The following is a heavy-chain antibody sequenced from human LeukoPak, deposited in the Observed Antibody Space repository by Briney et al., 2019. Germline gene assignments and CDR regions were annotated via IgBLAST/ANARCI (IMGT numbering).Heavy chain of an antibody. CDR1: AGSISDFY. Sequence: SETLSLTSTVSAGSISDFYWSWIRQPPGRGLEWIGYIYYSGSTNYNPSLKSRVTISVDTSKNQFSLKLNSVTAADTAVYYCARLWSSGTTPIDYWGQGTLVTVSS. V-gene: IGHV4-59*08. CDR3: ARLWSSGTTPIDY. D-gene: IGHD3-10*01. J-gene: IGHJ4*02. CDR2: IYYSGST.